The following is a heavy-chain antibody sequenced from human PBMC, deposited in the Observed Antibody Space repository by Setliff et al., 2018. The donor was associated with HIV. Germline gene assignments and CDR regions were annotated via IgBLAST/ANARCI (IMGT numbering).Heavy chain of an antibody. J-gene: IGHJ4*02. CDR1: GFSFSQYG. CDR2: MWYDGSKK. D-gene: IGHD5-12*01. CDR3: HSGYDTEEQSYFDY. Sequence: LRLSCAASGFSFSQYGMHWVRQAPGKGLQWVAVMWYDGSKKYYADSVKGRFTISRDNSKNTLYLQMNSLRAEDTATYYCHSGYDTEEQSYFDYWGQGALVTVSS. V-gene: IGHV3-33*01.